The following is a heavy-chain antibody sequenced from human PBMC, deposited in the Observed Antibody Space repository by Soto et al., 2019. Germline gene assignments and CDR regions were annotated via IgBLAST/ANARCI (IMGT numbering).Heavy chain of an antibody. CDR2: INSDSGDT. D-gene: IGHD3-22*01. CDR3: ARVTYYYDTAGGY. Sequence: QVHLVQSGAEVRKPGASVKVSCKTSGYTFTDYYLHWVRHAPGQGLEWMGWINSDSGDTSYAQKFQGRVTVTRDTSLSTAYMDLRSLRSDDTAVYYCARVTYYYDTAGGYWGQGALVTVS. V-gene: IGHV1-2*02. J-gene: IGHJ4*02. CDR1: GYTFTDYY.